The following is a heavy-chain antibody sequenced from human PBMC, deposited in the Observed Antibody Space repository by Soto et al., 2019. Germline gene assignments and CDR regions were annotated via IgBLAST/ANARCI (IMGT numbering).Heavy chain of an antibody. V-gene: IGHV3-30*18. CDR2: ISYDGSNK. Sequence: PGGSLRLSCAASGFTFSSYSMNWVRQAPGKGLEWVAVISYDGSNKYYADSVKGRFTISRDNSKNTLYLQMNSLRAEDTAVYYCAKDSGAYSYGHYYFDYWGQGTLVTVSS. CDR3: AKDSGAYSYGHYYFDY. CDR1: GFTFSSYS. J-gene: IGHJ4*02. D-gene: IGHD5-18*01.